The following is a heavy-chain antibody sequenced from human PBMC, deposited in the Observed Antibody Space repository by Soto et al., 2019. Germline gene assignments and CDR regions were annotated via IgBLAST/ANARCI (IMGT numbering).Heavy chain of an antibody. Sequence: SETLSLTCTVSGGSISSYYWSWIRQPPGKGLEWIGYIYYSGSTNYNPSLKSRVTISVDTSKNQFSLKLSSVTAADTAVYYCAREYYDFWSGSDNYYYDYMDVWGKGTTVTVS. D-gene: IGHD3-3*01. CDR3: AREYYDFWSGSDNYYYDYMDV. CDR2: IYYSGST. CDR1: GGSISSYY. J-gene: IGHJ6*03. V-gene: IGHV4-59*01.